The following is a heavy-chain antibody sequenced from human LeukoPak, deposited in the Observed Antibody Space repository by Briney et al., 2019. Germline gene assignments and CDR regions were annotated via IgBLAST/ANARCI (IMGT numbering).Heavy chain of an antibody. Sequence: GGSLRLSCAASGFTFSSYSMNWVRQAPGKGLEWVSSISSSSYIYYADSVKGRFTISRDNAKNSLYLQMNSLRAEDTAVYYCARDRSSGTSEDYWGQGTLVTVSS. J-gene: IGHJ4*02. CDR2: ISSSSYI. CDR3: ARDRSSGTSEDY. V-gene: IGHV3-21*01. D-gene: IGHD2-2*01. CDR1: GFTFSSYS.